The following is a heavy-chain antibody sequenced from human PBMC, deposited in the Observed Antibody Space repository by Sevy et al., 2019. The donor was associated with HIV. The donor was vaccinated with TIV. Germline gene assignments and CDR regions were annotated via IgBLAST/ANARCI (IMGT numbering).Heavy chain of an antibody. CDR3: ARGPIYSSSRYFIGDY. CDR1: GFTVSSNY. J-gene: IGHJ4*02. V-gene: IGHV3-66*02. D-gene: IGHD6-13*01. Sequence: GGSLRLSCAASGFTVSSNYMSWVRQAPGKGLEWVSVIYSGGSTYYADSVKGRFTISRDNSKNTLYLQMNSLRAEDTAVYYCARGPIYSSSRYFIGDYWGQGTLVTVSS. CDR2: IYSGGST.